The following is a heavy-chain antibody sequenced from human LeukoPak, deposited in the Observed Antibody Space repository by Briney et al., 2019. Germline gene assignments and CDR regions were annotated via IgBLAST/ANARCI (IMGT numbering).Heavy chain of an antibody. D-gene: IGHD2-15*01. CDR2: ISSSSSYI. J-gene: IGHJ3*02. CDR3: ARDRRFVVVVAGTPNAFDI. Sequence: GGSLRLSCAASGFTFSDYYMSWVRQAPGKGLEWVSSISSSSSYIYYADSVKGRFTISRDNAKNSLYLQMNSLRAEDTAVYYCARDRRFVVVVAGTPNAFDIWGQGTMVTVSS. V-gene: IGHV3-21*01. CDR1: GFTFSDYY.